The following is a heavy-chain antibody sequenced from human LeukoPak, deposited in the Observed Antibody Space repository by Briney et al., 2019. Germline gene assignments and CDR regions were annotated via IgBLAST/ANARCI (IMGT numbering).Heavy chain of an antibody. CDR3: ARGYCSGGSCYSHDY. CDR1: GGTFSSYA. CDR2: IIPIFGTA. V-gene: IGHV1-69*06. J-gene: IGHJ4*02. Sequence: GASVKVSCKASGGTFSSYAISWVRQAPGQGLEWMGGIIPIFGTANYAQKFQGRVTITADKSTSTAYMELSSLRSEDTAVYYCARGYCSGGSCYSHDYWGQGTLVTVSS. D-gene: IGHD2-15*01.